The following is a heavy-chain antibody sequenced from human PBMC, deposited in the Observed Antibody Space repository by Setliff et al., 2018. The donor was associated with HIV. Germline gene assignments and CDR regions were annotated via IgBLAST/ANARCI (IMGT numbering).Heavy chain of an antibody. CDR1: GYTFTSYY. V-gene: IGHV1-46*01. CDR2: INPSGGST. J-gene: IGHJ3*02. Sequence: GASVKVSCKASGYTFTSYYIHWVRQAPGLGLEWMGIINPSGGSTSYTQKFQGRVTMTRDTSTSTVYMELSGLRSEDTAVYYCAREKAYGGNSGAFDIWGQGTMVTVSS. CDR3: AREKAYGGNSGAFDI. D-gene: IGHD2-21*01.